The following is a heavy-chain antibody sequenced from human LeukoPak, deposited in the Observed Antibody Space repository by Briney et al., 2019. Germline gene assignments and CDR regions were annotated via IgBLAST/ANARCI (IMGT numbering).Heavy chain of an antibody. D-gene: IGHD2-8*01. CDR1: GYTFTGYY. Sequence: GASVKVSCKASGYTFTGYYMHWVRQAPGQGLEWMGWINPNSGGTNYAQKFQGRVTMTRDTSISTAYMELSRLRSDDTAVYYCAGGGYCTNGVCSHDASDIWGQGTMVTVSS. CDR3: AGGGYCTNGVCSHDASDI. CDR2: INPNSGGT. J-gene: IGHJ3*02. V-gene: IGHV1-2*02.